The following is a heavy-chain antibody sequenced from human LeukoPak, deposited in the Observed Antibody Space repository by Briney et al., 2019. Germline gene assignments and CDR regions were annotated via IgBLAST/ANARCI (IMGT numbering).Heavy chain of an antibody. CDR1: GYTFTGYY. J-gene: IGHJ4*02. CDR2: INPNSGGT. Sequence: ASVKVSCEASGYTFTGYYMHWVRQAPGQGLEWMGWINPNSGGTNYAQKFQGRVTMTRDTSISTAYMELSRLRSDDTAVYYCARDVTYYDFWSGYYLYWGQGTLVTVSS. CDR3: ARDVTYYDFWSGYYLY. V-gene: IGHV1-2*02. D-gene: IGHD3-3*01.